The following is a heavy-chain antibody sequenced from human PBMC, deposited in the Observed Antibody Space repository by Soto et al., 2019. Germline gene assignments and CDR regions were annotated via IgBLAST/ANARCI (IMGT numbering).Heavy chain of an antibody. D-gene: IGHD1-1*01. CDR1: GFSFAENA. Sequence: GGSLRLSCTASGFSFAENAMSWVRQAPGKGLEWVGFIRSKAYGGTIDYAASVKGRFTFSRDDSRSVAYLQMNGLKTEDTAVYYCTRAGIDKSGTTHYYYGMDVWGRGTTVTVSS. J-gene: IGHJ6*02. V-gene: IGHV3-49*04. CDR3: TRAGIDKSGTTHYYYGMDV. CDR2: IRSKAYGGTI.